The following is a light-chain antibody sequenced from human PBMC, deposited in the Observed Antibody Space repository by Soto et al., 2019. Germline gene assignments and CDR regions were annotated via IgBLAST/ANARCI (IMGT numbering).Light chain of an antibody. J-gene: IGKJ1*01. Sequence: EIVLTQSPGTLSLSPGERATLSCRASQSVSSSYLAWYQQKPGQAPRLLIYGASSRATGIPDRFSGSGSGTXFTXXXXRLXXXXXXXXXCQQYGSSPPWTFGQGTKVEIK. CDR1: QSVSSSY. CDR3: QQYGSSPPWT. V-gene: IGKV3-20*01. CDR2: GAS.